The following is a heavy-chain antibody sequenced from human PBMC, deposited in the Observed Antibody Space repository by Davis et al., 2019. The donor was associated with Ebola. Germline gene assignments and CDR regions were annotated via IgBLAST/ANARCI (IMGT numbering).Heavy chain of an antibody. D-gene: IGHD5-24*01. J-gene: IGHJ4*02. CDR3: ASSDGYNEYYFDY. V-gene: IGHV1-69*04. CDR2: IIPILGIA. Sequence: SVKASCKASGGTFSSYAISWVRQAPGQGLEWMGRIIPILGIANYAQKFQGRVTITADKSTSTAYMELSSLRSEDTAVYYCASSDGYNEYYFDYWGQGTLVTVSS. CDR1: GGTFSSYA.